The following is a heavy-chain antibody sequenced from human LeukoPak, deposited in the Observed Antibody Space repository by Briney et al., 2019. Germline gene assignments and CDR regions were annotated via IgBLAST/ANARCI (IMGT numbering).Heavy chain of an antibody. CDR3: AKVGAYSSSSFVDY. Sequence: AGRSLRPACPPAGSTFASYCMGCVRQAAGEWMGWVSAISGIVGSTYYAACAKGRFNFSRDHSKNTLYLQMNNPRAEDTAVYYCAKVGAYSSSSFVDYWGQGTLVTVSS. CDR1: GSTFASYC. D-gene: IGHD6-6*01. J-gene: IGHJ4*02. V-gene: IGHV3-23*01. CDR2: ISGIVGST.